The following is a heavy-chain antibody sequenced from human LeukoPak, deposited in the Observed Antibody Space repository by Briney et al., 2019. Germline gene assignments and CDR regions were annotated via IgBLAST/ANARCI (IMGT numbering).Heavy chain of an antibody. V-gene: IGHV1-69*01. CDR3: ARVFEWLGYFDY. Sequence: ASVKVSCKASGGTFSSYAISWVRQAPGQGLEWMGGIIPIFGTANYAQKFQGRVTITADESTSTAYMELSSLRSEDTAVYYCARVFEWLGYFDYWGQGTLVTVSS. J-gene: IGHJ4*02. CDR1: GGTFSSYA. CDR2: IIPIFGTA. D-gene: IGHD6-19*01.